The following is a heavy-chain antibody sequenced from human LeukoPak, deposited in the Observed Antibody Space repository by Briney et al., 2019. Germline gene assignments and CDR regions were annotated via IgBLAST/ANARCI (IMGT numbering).Heavy chain of an antibody. Sequence: ASVKVSCKASGYTFPGYYMHWVRQAPGQGLEWMGWINPNSGDTNYAHKFQGRVTMTRDTSISTAYLDLSRLRSDDTAVYYCARLVRGSSSGTSVSSQRGFYFDYWGQGTLVTVSS. CDR3: ARLVRGSSSGTSVSSQRGFYFDY. CDR2: INPNSGDT. D-gene: IGHD3-10*01. CDR1: GYTFPGYY. J-gene: IGHJ4*02. V-gene: IGHV1-2*02.